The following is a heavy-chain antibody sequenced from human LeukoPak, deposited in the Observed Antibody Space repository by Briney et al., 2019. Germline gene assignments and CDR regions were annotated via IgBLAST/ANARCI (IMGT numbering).Heavy chain of an antibody. CDR3: ARGPVRRFLEWLSNREGGAFDI. CDR2: INPSGGST. D-gene: IGHD3-3*01. Sequence: GASVKVSCKASGYTFTSYYMHWVRQAPGQGLEWMGIINPSGGSTSYAQKFQGRVTMTRDMSTSTVYMELSSLRSEDTAVYYCARGPVRRFLEWLSNREGGAFDIWGQGTMVTVSS. J-gene: IGHJ3*02. CDR1: GYTFTSYY. V-gene: IGHV1-46*01.